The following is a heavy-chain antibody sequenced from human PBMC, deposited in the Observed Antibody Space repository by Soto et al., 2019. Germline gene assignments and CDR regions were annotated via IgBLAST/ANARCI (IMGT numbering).Heavy chain of an antibody. CDR3: ATQEVGGSYVYTFDP. J-gene: IGHJ5*02. CDR2: IYYSGST. D-gene: IGHD1-26*01. CDR1: GGSITSSSYY. V-gene: IGHV4-39*01. Sequence: SETLSLTCTVSGGSITSSSYYLGWIRQPPGKGLEWIGSIYYSGSTYYNPSLKSRVTISVDTSKNQFSLKLSSVTAADTAVYYCATQEVGGSYVYTFDPWGQGTLVTVSS.